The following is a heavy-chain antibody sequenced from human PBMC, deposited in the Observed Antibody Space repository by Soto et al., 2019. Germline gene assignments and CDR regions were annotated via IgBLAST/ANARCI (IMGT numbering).Heavy chain of an antibody. J-gene: IGHJ4*02. CDR1: GDSVSSNSAA. D-gene: IGHD3-3*01. Sequence: PSQTLSLTCAISGDSVSSNSAAWNWIRQSPSRGLEWLGRTYYRSKWYNDYAVSLKSRITINPDTSKNQFSLQLNSVTPEDTAVYYCARTPDDDFWSGYLSCFDYWGQGTLVTVSS. V-gene: IGHV6-1*01. CDR3: ARTPDDDFWSGYLSCFDY. CDR2: TYYRSKWYN.